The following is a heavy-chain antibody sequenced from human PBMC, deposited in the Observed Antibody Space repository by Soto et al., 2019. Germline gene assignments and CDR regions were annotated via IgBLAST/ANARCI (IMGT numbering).Heavy chain of an antibody. Sequence: WASVKVSCKASGYSFTGYFVHWVRQAPGPGLEWMGWINPNTGATKYAQKFQGRVTMTRDTSITTAYMELSRLRSDDTAVYYCAREKDYDILTVYRRAGALDYWGQGTQVT. J-gene: IGHJ4*02. CDR3: AREKDYDILTVYRRAGALDY. V-gene: IGHV1-2*02. CDR1: GYSFTGYF. CDR2: INPNTGAT. D-gene: IGHD3-9*01.